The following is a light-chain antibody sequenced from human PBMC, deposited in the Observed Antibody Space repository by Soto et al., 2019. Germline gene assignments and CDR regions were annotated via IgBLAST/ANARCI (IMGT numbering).Light chain of an antibody. Sequence: QSALTQAASVSGSPGQSITISCTGTSSDIGAYHYVSWYQQRPGKAPKVLIYAVNNRPSGISDRFSGSKSGNTASLTISGLQAEDKAVYYCNSYTNSDTVIFGGGTKVTVL. CDR3: NSYTNSDTVI. V-gene: IGLV2-14*01. J-gene: IGLJ2*01. CDR1: SSDIGAYHY. CDR2: AVN.